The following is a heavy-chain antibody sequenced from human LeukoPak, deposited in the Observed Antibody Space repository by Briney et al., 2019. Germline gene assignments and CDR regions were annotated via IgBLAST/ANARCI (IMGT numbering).Heavy chain of an antibody. Sequence: GGSLRLSCAASGFTFSNAWMSWVRQAPGKGLEWVSSINSNSRYKYYADSVKGRFTISRDNAKNSLYLQMNSLRAEDTAVYYCARGGYYEKGGFDYWGQGTLVTVSS. CDR3: ARGGYYEKGGFDY. D-gene: IGHD3-22*01. V-gene: IGHV3-21*01. CDR2: INSNSRYK. J-gene: IGHJ4*02. CDR1: GFTFSNAW.